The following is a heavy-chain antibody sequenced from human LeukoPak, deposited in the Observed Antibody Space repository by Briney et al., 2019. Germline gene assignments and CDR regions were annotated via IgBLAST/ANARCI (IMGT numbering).Heavy chain of an antibody. CDR3: TRSSAYSYGLS. V-gene: IGHV3-74*01. J-gene: IGHJ4*02. CDR2: VISDGSGT. CDR1: GFTFSSYW. D-gene: IGHD5-18*01. Sequence: PGGSLRLSCAASGFTFSSYWMHWVRQAPGKGLVWVSRVISDGSGTPYADSVKGRFTISRDNTKNTLYLQMNSLRAEDTAVYYCTRSSAYSYGLSWGQGTLVTVSS.